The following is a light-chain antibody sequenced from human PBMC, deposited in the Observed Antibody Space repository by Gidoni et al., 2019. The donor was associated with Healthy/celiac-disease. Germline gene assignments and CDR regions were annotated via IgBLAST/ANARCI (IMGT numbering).Light chain of an antibody. CDR2: GAS. J-gene: IGKJ2*01. V-gene: IGKV3-15*01. Sequence: EIVMTQSPATLSVSPGERATLPCRASQSVSSNLAWYQQQPGQAPRLLIYGASTRATGIPARFSGSGSGKEFTLTISSLQSEDFAVYYCQQYNNWPGTFGQGTKLEIK. CDR3: QQYNNWPGT. CDR1: QSVSSN.